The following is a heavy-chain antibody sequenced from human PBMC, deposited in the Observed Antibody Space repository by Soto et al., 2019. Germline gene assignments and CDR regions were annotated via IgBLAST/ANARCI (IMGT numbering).Heavy chain of an antibody. J-gene: IGHJ4*02. CDR1: GGSIKNGAYY. V-gene: IGHV4-31*03. CDR3: ASWRQSYYFDY. Sequence: NPSETLSLTCTVSGGSIKNGAYYWSWIRQYPGKGLEWIGYIYHSGSTYSIPSLKSRVTISIDTSQSQFSLELRSVTAADTAVYYCASWRQSYYFDYWGPGTLVTVSS. CDR2: IYHSGST.